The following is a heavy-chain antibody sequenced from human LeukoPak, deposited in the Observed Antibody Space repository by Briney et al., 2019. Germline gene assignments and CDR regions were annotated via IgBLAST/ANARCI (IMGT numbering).Heavy chain of an antibody. J-gene: IGHJ4*02. CDR3: VAYMGVTGTFWY. CDR1: GGSISSSSYY. Sequence: SETLSLTCTVSGGSISSSSYYWGWIRQPPGKGLEWIGCIYYSGSTYYNPSLKSRVTISVDTSKNQFSLKLSSVTAADTAVYYCVAYMGVTGTFWYWGQGTLVTVSS. D-gene: IGHD2-21*02. V-gene: IGHV4-39*01. CDR2: IYYSGST.